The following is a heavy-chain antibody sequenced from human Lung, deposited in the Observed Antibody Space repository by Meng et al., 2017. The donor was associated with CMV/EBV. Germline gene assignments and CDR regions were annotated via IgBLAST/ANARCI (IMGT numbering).Heavy chain of an antibody. Sequence: SETLSLTCAVYGGSFSGYYWSWIRQPPGKGLEWIGEINHSGSTNYNPSLKSRVTISVDTSKNQFSLKLSSVTAADTAVYYCARRRTIFGVVIDYGMDVWGQGNXVTVDS. CDR1: GGSFSGYY. J-gene: IGHJ6*01. CDR2: INHSGST. CDR3: ARRRTIFGVVIDYGMDV. D-gene: IGHD3-3*01. V-gene: IGHV4-34*01.